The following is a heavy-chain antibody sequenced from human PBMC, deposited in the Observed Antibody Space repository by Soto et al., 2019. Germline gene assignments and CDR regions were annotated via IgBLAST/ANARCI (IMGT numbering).Heavy chain of an antibody. CDR1: GGTFSSHT. CDR3: ARPDFGDYWYFDL. Sequence: QDQLVQSGAEVKKPGSSVKVSCKASGGTFSSHTFSWVRQAPGQGLEWMGRIIPALGTATYAQKFQGRVTLSAEEAATTVYMELHSLRAEDTAVYYCARPDFGDYWYFDLWGRGTLVTVSS. CDR2: IIPALGTA. D-gene: IGHD4-17*01. J-gene: IGHJ2*01. V-gene: IGHV1-69*08.